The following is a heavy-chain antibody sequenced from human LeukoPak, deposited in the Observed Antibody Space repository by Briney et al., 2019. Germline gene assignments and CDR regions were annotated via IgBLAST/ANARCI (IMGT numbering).Heavy chain of an antibody. CDR3: AAVQGYYYYMDV. CDR1: GYTFTRYG. V-gene: IGHV1-69*13. Sequence: ASVKVSCKASGYTFTRYGISWVRQAPGQGLEWMGGIIPIFGTANYAQKFQGRVTITADESTSTAYMELSSLRSEDTAVYYCAAVQGYYYYMDVWGKGTTVTISS. J-gene: IGHJ6*03. CDR2: IIPIFGTA.